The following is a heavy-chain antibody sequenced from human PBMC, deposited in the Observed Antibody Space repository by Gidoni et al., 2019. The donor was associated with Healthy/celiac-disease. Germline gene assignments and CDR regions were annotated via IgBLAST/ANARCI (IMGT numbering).Heavy chain of an antibody. Sequence: QVQLQESGPGLVKLSETLTLTCTVSGYSISSGYYWGWIRQPPGKGLEWIGSIYHSGSTYYNPSLKSRVTISVDTSKNQFSLKLSSVTAADTAVYYCARDGVVVAAPVDYWGQGTLVTVSS. D-gene: IGHD2-15*01. CDR1: GYSISSGYY. J-gene: IGHJ4*02. CDR3: ARDGVVVAAPVDY. CDR2: IYHSGST. V-gene: IGHV4-38-2*02.